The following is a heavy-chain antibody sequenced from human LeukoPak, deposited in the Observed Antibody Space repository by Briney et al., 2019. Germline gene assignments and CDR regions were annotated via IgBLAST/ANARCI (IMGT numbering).Heavy chain of an antibody. V-gene: IGHV4-38-2*01. CDR1: GYSISSGYY. CDR3: ASEHRGYCSSTSCYTGVDY. D-gene: IGHD2-2*02. J-gene: IGHJ4*02. CDR2: IYHSGST. Sequence: SETLSLICAVSGYSISSGYYWGWIRQPPGKGLEWIGSIYHSGSTYYNPSLKSRVTISVDTSKNQFSLKLSSVTAADTAVYYCASEHRGYCSSTSCYTGVDYWGQGTLVTVSS.